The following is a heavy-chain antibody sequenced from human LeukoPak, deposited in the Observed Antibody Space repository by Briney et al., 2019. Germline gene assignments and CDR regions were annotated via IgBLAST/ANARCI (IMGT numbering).Heavy chain of an antibody. D-gene: IGHD2-8*01. Sequence: SETLSLTCAVYGGSFSGYYGGWIRQPPGRGLEYIGEINDGGSTNYNPSPKSRVTISLDTSKNQFSLRLTSVTAADTAVYYCALMGDQRPSVPWGQGTLVTVSS. CDR1: GGSFSGYY. V-gene: IGHV4-34*01. CDR2: INDGGST. CDR3: ALMGDQRPSVP. J-gene: IGHJ4*02.